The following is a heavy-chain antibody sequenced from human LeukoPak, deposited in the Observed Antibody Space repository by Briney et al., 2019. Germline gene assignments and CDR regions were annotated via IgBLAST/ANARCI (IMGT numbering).Heavy chain of an antibody. Sequence: SETLSLTCAVYGGSFSGYYWSWIRQPPVKGLEWIGEINHSGSTNYNPSLKSRVTISVDTSKNQFSLKLSSVTAADTAVYYCARGLWDIVVVPAARSWFDPWGQGTLVTVSS. D-gene: IGHD2-2*01. CDR1: GGSFSGYY. V-gene: IGHV4-34*01. CDR2: INHSGST. J-gene: IGHJ5*02. CDR3: ARGLWDIVVVPAARSWFDP.